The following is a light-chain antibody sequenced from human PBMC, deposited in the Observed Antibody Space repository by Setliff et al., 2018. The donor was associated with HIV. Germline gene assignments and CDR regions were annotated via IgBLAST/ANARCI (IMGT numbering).Light chain of an antibody. CDR1: SSDVGGYNY. Sequence: QSALAQPASVSGSPGQSITISCTGTSSDVGGYNYVSWYQQHPGKAPKVMIYDVSNQPSGGSNRFSGSKSGNTASLTISGLQAEDEADYYCSSYTGSSTLVYVFGTGTKVTVL. J-gene: IGLJ1*01. V-gene: IGLV2-14*03. CDR3: SSYTGSSTLVYV. CDR2: DVS.